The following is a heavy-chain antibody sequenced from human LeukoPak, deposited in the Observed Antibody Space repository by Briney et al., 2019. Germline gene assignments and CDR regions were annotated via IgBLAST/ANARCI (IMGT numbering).Heavy chain of an antibody. V-gene: IGHV3-23*01. CDR3: ARDLSGFVEMATIDY. D-gene: IGHD5-24*01. CDR1: GFTFRNYA. J-gene: IGHJ4*02. CDR2: ISDSGGNT. Sequence: PGGSLRLSCAASGFTFRNYAMTWVRQAPGKGLEWVSTISDSGGNTYYGGSVKGRFTISRDNSKNTLYLQMSSLRAEDTAVYYCARDLSGFVEMATIDYWGQGTLVTVSS.